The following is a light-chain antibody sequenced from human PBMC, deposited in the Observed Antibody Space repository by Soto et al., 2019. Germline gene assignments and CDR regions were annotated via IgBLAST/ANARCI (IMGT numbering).Light chain of an antibody. CDR2: VNSDGSH. CDR1: SGHSSYA. CDR3: QTWGTGIQV. Sequence: QPVLTQSPSASASLGASVKLTCTLSSGHSSYAIAWHQQQPEKGPRYLMKVNSDGSHSKGDGIPDRFSGSSSGAERYLTISSLQSEYEADYYCQTWGTGIQVFGGGTKLTVL. J-gene: IGLJ2*01. V-gene: IGLV4-69*01.